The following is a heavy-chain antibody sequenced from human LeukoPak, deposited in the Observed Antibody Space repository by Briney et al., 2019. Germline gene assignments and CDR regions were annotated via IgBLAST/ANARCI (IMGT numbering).Heavy chain of an antibody. D-gene: IGHD3-22*01. CDR2: IRYDGSNK. J-gene: IGHJ4*02. V-gene: IGHV3-30*02. CDR3: AKRAVVVIKGIDY. CDR1: GFTFSSYG. Sequence: GGSLRLSCAASGFTFSSYGMHWVRQAPGKGLEWVAFIRYDGSNKYYADSVKGRFTISRDNSKNTLYLQMNSLRAEDTAVYYCAKRAVVVIKGIDYWGQGTLVTVSS.